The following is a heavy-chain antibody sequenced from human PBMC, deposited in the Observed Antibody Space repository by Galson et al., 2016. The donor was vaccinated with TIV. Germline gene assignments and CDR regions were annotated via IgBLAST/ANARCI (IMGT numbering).Heavy chain of an antibody. CDR1: GFTFSTFW. CDR3: VREWDDYGHHSAFDS. CDR2: IKQDGSDK. D-gene: IGHD4-17*01. V-gene: IGHV3-7*01. Sequence: SLRLSCAASGFTFSTFWMSWVRQAPGKGLEWVANIKQDGSDKNYVDSVKGRFTISRDHTKNSVFLQMSSLRAEDTAVYYCVREWDDYGHHSAFDSWGQGTQVTVSA. J-gene: IGHJ4*02.